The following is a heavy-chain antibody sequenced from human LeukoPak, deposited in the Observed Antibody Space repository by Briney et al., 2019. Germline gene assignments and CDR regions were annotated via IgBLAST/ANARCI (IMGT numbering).Heavy chain of an antibody. D-gene: IGHD1-26*01. J-gene: IGHJ4*02. Sequence: ASVKVSCKASGYTFTSYYIHWVRQAPGQGLEWMGIINPSGGITSYPQEFQGRVTMTRDTSTSTVYMELSSLRSEDTAVYHCARTSMREGGATYYFVYWGQGALVTVSS. CDR3: ARTSMREGGATYYFVY. CDR1: GYTFTSYY. V-gene: IGHV1-46*01. CDR2: INPSGGIT.